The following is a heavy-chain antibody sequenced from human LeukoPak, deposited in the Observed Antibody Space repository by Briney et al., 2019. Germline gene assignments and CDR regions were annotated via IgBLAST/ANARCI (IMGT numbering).Heavy chain of an antibody. Sequence: PSQTLSLTCTVSGGSISSGGYYWSWIRQPPGKGLEWIGYIYYSGSTYYNPSLKSRVTISVDTSKNQFSLKLNSVTAADTAVYYCARQGYDFWSGYRPTGDNAIDIWGQGTMVTVSS. J-gene: IGHJ3*02. CDR1: GGSISSGGYY. CDR2: IYYSGST. CDR3: ARQGYDFWSGYRPTGDNAIDI. D-gene: IGHD3-3*01. V-gene: IGHV4-30-2*03.